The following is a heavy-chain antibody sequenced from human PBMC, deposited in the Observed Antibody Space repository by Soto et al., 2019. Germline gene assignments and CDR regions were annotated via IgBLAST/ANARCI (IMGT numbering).Heavy chain of an antibody. CDR1: GFTFDDYA. D-gene: IGHD3-16*01. J-gene: IGHJ3*02. CDR2: ISWNSGSI. Sequence: PGGSLRLSCAASGFTFDDYAMHWVRQAPGKGLEWVSGISWNSGSIGYADSVKGRFTISRDNAKNSLYLQMNSLRAEDTALYYCARPMTIITPNDAFDIWGQGTMVTVS. V-gene: IGHV3-9*01. CDR3: ARPMTIITPNDAFDI.